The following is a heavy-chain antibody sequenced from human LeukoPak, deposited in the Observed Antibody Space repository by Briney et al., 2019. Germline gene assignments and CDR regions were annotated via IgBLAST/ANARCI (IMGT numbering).Heavy chain of an antibody. CDR3: AKAPGLTHWFDP. Sequence: PGRSLRLSCAASGFTFDDYAMHWVRQAPGKGLEWVSGISWNSGSIGYADSVKGRFTISRDNAKNSLYLQMNSLRAEDTALYYCAKAPGLTHWFDPWGQGTLVTVSS. CDR2: ISWNSGSI. CDR1: GFTFDDYA. J-gene: IGHJ5*02. V-gene: IGHV3-9*01.